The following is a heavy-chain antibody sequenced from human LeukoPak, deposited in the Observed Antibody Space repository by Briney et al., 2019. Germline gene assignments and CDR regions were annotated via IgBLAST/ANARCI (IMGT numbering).Heavy chain of an antibody. Sequence: SETLSLTCAVYGGSFSGYYWSWIRQPPGKGLEWIGEINHSGSTNYNPSLKSRVTISVDTSKNQFSLKLSSVTAADTAVYYCARGYPKQQLVPKSYFDYWGQGTLVTVSS. J-gene: IGHJ4*02. D-gene: IGHD6-13*01. V-gene: IGHV4-34*01. CDR2: INHSGST. CDR1: GGSFSGYY. CDR3: ARGYPKQQLVPKSYFDY.